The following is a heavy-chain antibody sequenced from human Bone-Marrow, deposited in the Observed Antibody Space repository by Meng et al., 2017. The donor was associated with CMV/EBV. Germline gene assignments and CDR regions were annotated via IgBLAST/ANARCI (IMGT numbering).Heavy chain of an antibody. D-gene: IGHD3-3*01. CDR3: ARVSRTITIFGVVRINWYFDL. Sequence: EVQLVESGGGLVKPGGSCGLSGAACVFTCSGYSMNWVRQAPGKGLEWVSSISSSSSYIYYADSVKGRFTISRDNAKNSLYLQMNSLRAEDTAVYYCARVSRTITIFGVVRINWYFDLGCRGTLVTVS. V-gene: IGHV3-21*01. J-gene: IGHJ2*01. CDR2: ISSSSSYI. CDR1: VFTCSGYS.